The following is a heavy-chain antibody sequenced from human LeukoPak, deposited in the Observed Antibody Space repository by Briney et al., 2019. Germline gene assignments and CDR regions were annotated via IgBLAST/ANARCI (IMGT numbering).Heavy chain of an antibody. CDR1: GGSISSYY. Sequence: ASETLSLTCTVSGGSISSYYWSWIRQPPGKGLEWIGYIYYSGSTNYNPSLKSRVTISVDTSKNQFSLKLSSVTAADTAVYYCARASGEGDYFDYWGQGTLVTVSS. D-gene: IGHD2-15*01. J-gene: IGHJ4*02. V-gene: IGHV4-59*01. CDR3: ARASGEGDYFDY. CDR2: IYYSGST.